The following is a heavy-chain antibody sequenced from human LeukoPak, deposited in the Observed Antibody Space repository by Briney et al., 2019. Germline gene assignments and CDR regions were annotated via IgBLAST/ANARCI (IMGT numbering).Heavy chain of an antibody. J-gene: IGHJ4*02. CDR2: ISGSGGVT. CDR1: GFTFSSYE. D-gene: IGHD6-19*01. V-gene: IGHV3-23*01. CDR3: AKSVGWVKYYFDY. Sequence: GGSLRLSCAASGFTFSSYEKNWVRQAPGKGLEWVSAISGSGGVTHYADSVKGGLTISRDNSKNTLYLPMNSRRAEDTAVYYCAKSVGWVKYYFDYWGQGTLVTVSS.